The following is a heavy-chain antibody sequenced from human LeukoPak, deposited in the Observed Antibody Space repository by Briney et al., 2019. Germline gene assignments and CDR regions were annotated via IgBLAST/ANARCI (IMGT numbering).Heavy chain of an antibody. CDR3: AREHMITFGGVIAPGGAFDI. J-gene: IGHJ3*02. CDR2: ISSNGGST. D-gene: IGHD3-16*02. CDR1: GFTFSSYA. Sequence: AGGSLRLSCAASGFTFSSYAMHWVRQAPGKGLEYVSAISSNGGSTYYANSVKGRFTISRDNSKNTLYLQMGSLRAEDMAVSYCAREHMITFGGVIAPGGAFDIWGQGTMVTVSS. V-gene: IGHV3-64*01.